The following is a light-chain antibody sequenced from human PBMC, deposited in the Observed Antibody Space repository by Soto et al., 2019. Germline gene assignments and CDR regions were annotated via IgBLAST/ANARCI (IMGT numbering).Light chain of an antibody. V-gene: IGKV3-11*01. CDR3: QQRSSWPWT. CDR2: DAS. CDR1: QSVGSS. Sequence: EILLTQSPATLSLSPGGRATLSCRASQSVGSSLAWYQQKPGQAPRLLIYDASNRATGIPGRFSGSGSGTDFTLTICNLEPEDFAVYYCQQRSSWPWTFGQGAKVEIK. J-gene: IGKJ1*01.